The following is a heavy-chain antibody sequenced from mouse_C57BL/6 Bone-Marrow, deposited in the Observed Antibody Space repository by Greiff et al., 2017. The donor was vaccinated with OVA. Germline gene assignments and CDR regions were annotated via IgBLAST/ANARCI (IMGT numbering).Heavy chain of an antibody. Sequence: QVHVKQSGAELARPGASVKMSCKASGYTFTSYTMHWVKQRPGQGLEWIGYINPSSGYTKYNQKFKDKATLTADKSSSTAYMQLSSLTSEDSAVYYCARQRGGTYRYWGQGTTLTVSS. J-gene: IGHJ2*01. CDR2: INPSSGYT. V-gene: IGHV1-4*01. CDR3: ARQRGGTYRY. CDR1: GYTFTSYT. D-gene: IGHD4-1*01.